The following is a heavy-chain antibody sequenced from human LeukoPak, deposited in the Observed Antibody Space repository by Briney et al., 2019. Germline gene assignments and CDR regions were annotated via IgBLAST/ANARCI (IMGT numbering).Heavy chain of an antibody. CDR2: IYSGGST. V-gene: IGHV3-53*01. CDR3: ARDRNTALDYYRYMDV. Sequence: GGSLRLSCAASGFSVSSNYMSWVRQAPGKGLEWVSVIYSGGSTYYADSVKGRFTISRDNSKNTLYLQMNSLRAEDTAVYYCARDRNTALDYYRYMDVWGKGTTVTVSS. CDR1: GFSVSSNY. J-gene: IGHJ6*03. D-gene: IGHD5-18*01.